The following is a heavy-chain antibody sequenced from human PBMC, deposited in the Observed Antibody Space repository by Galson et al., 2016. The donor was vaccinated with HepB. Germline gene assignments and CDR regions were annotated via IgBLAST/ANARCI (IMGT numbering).Heavy chain of an antibody. CDR2: INAHNGNT. D-gene: IGHD1-26*01. CDR1: GYTYSSHG. CDR3: ARDKAGATPYFYYGMDV. J-gene: IGHJ6*02. Sequence: SVKVSCKASGYTYSSHGISWVRQAPGQGLEWMGWINAHNGNTQYAQKFQGRVTMTTDTSTSTVHMEMRSLRSDDTAVYYCARDKAGATPYFYYGMDVWGQGTTVTVSS. V-gene: IGHV1-18*01.